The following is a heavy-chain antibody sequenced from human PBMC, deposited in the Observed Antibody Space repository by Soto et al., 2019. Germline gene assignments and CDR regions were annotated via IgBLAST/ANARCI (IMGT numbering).Heavy chain of an antibody. CDR1: GFTFSGSA. V-gene: IGHV3-73*02. J-gene: IGHJ4*02. CDR3: ARGVYDFWSGHPKGPDY. D-gene: IGHD3-3*01. CDR2: IRSKANDYAT. Sequence: EVQLVESGGGLVQPGGSLKVSCAASGFTFSGSAMHWVRQASGKGLEWVGRIRSKANDYATAYAVSVKGRFTISRDDSRNTAYLQMNSLKTEDTAVYYCARGVYDFWSGHPKGPDYWGQGIVVTVSS.